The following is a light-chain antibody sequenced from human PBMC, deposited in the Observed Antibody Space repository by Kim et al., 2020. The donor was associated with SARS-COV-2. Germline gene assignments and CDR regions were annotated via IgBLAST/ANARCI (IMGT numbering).Light chain of an antibody. V-gene: IGLV2-14*01. CDR1: SSDVGGYNY. Sequence: QSALTQPASVSGSPGQSITISCTGTSSDVGGYNYVSWYQQHPGKAPKLMIYDVSKRPSGVSNRFSGSKSGNTASLTISGLQAEDEADYYCSSYTSSSTYVFGTGTKVTAL. J-gene: IGLJ1*01. CDR2: DVS. CDR3: SSYTSSSTYV.